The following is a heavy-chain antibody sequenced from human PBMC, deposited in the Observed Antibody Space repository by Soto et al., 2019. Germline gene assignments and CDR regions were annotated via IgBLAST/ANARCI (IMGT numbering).Heavy chain of an antibody. D-gene: IGHD6-13*01. Sequence: PSETLSLTCAVYGGSFSGYYWSWIRQPPGKGLEWIGEINHSGSTNYNPSLKSRVTISVDTSKNQFSLKLSSVTAADTAVYYCARGYSSSWTNYFDYWGHGTLVAVS. V-gene: IGHV4-34*01. CDR1: GGSFSGYY. CDR2: INHSGST. J-gene: IGHJ4*01. CDR3: ARGYSSSWTNYFDY.